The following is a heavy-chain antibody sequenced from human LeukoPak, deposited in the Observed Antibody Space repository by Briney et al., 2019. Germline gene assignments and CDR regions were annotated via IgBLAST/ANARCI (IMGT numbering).Heavy chain of an antibody. CDR1: GGSISSYY. D-gene: IGHD3-16*01. CDR3: ARLGQPNAFDI. V-gene: IGHV4-59*08. J-gene: IGHJ3*02. Sequence: SETLSLTCTVSGGSISSYYWSWIRQPPGKGLECIGYISNSGRTNYNPSLKSRVPISADTSKKQLSLKLSSVTAADTAVYFCARLGQPNAFDIWGQGTMVTVSS. CDR2: ISNSGRT.